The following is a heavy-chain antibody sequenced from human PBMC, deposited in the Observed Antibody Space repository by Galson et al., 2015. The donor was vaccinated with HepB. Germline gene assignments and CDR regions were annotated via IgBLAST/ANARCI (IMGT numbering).Heavy chain of an antibody. CDR2: IYYTGST. D-gene: IGHD4-17*01. CDR3: ARPTHNRYGDSFSWYFDL. Sequence: QVQLQESGPGLVKPSETLSLTCTVSGGSIRSYYWRWIRQPPGRGLEWIGYIYYTGSTDYNPSLKSRVTISVDTSKNQFSLKLSSVTAADTAVYYCARPTHNRYGDSFSWYFDLWGRGTLVTVSS. CDR1: GGSIRSYY. J-gene: IGHJ2*01. V-gene: IGHV4-59*01.